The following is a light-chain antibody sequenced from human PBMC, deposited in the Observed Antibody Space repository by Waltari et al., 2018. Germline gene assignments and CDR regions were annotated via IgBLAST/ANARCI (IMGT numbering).Light chain of an antibody. J-gene: IGLJ1*01. CDR2: DVS. CDR1: SSDIGAYNF. CDR3: CSYRTPDTLV. V-gene: IGLV2-14*03. Sequence: QSALTQPASVSGSPGQSITISCTGTSSDIGAYNFVSWYQQHPGKAPKFMIYDVSYRPSGVSRLFSGSKSGNTASLTISGLQIEDEADYYCCSYRTPDTLVFGTGTKVTVL.